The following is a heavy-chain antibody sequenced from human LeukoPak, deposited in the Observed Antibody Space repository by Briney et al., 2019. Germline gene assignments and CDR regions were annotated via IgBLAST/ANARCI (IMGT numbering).Heavy chain of an antibody. CDR2: IIPIFGTV. CDR1: GGTFSSYA. J-gene: IGHJ3*02. D-gene: IGHD3-3*01. V-gene: IGHV1-69*01. Sequence: SVKVSCKASGGTFSSYAISWVRQAPGQGLEWMGGIIPIFGTVNYAQKFQGRVTITADGSTSTAYMELSSLRSEDTAVYFCARVDISLGVGGAFDIWGQGTMVTVSS. CDR3: ARVDISLGVGGAFDI.